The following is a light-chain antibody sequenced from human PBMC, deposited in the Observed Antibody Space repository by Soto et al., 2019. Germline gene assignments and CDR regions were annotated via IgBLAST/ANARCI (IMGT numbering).Light chain of an antibody. V-gene: IGLV1-44*01. CDR2: SIN. Sequence: QSVLTQPPSASATPGQTVTISCSGRYSNIGSNFVSWYQRLPGTAPKLLIYSINQRPSGVPDRFSGSKSGTSASLTISGLQSEDEPDYFCSSWDDSLDGPVFGGGTKVTVL. CDR3: SSWDDSLDGPV. CDR1: YSNIGSNF. J-gene: IGLJ3*02.